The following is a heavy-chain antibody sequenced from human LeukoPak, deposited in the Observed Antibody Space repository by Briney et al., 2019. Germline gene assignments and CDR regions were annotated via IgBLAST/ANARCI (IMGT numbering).Heavy chain of an antibody. D-gene: IGHD4-11*01. J-gene: IGHJ3*01. V-gene: IGHV4-39*01. Sequence: PSETLSLTCTGSGGSISSSSKFWGWIRQPPGKGLEWIGSLRPSATTYYNPSLRSRVAISVDTSKNQFSLTLSSVTAADSAVYFCARHDDHPSNSQPDGLDVWGQGTMVTVSS. CDR1: GGSISSSSKF. CDR2: LRPSATT. CDR3: ARHDDHPSNSQPDGLDV.